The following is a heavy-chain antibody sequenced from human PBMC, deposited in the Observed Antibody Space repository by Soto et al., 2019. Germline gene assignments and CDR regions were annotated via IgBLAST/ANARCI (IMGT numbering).Heavy chain of an antibody. CDR2: ISYDGSNK. V-gene: IGHV3-30-3*01. J-gene: IGHJ4*02. CDR1: GFTFSSYA. CDR3: AREPNSSGWSYYFDY. D-gene: IGHD6-19*01. Sequence: GGSLRLSCAASGFTFSSYAMRWVRQAPGKGLEWVAVISYDGSNKYYADSVKGRFTISRDNSKNTLYLQMNSLRAEDTAVYYCAREPNSSGWSYYFDYWGQGTLVTVSS.